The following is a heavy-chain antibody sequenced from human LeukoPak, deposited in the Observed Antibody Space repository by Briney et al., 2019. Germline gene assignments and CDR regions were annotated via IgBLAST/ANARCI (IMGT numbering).Heavy chain of an antibody. CDR1: GFSFSQHS. J-gene: IGHJ3*02. CDR2: ITGGGTFT. CDR3: VTGDNPDYTWENHRLDAFDI. D-gene: IGHD3-16*01. Sequence: GGSLRLSCEASGFSFSQHSMGWVRLAPGKGLEWVTSITGGGTFTFYADSVKGRFTVSRDNANSLLFLQLHSLRADDTAIYYCVTGDNPDYTWENHRLDAFDIWGQGTMVTVSS. V-gene: IGHV3-21*01.